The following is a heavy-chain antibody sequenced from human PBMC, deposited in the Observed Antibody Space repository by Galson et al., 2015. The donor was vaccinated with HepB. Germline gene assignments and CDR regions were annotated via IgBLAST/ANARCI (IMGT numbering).Heavy chain of an antibody. CDR1: GLTVSSNY. CDR2: IYGGGTT. CDR3: ARDESEFLEWFHYYYSMDV. Sequence: SLRLSCAASGLTVSSNYMPWVRQAPGKGLEWVSVIYGGGTTHYADSVKGRFTISRDNSKNTLYLQMNSLRAEDTAVYYCARDESEFLEWFHYYYSMDVWGQGTTVTVSS. J-gene: IGHJ6*02. V-gene: IGHV3-53*05. D-gene: IGHD3-3*01.